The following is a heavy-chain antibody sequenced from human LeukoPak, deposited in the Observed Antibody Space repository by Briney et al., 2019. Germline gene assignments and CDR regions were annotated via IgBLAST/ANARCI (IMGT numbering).Heavy chain of an antibody. CDR2: IGASGEST. V-gene: IGHV3-23*01. CDR1: GFTFSVAA. Sequence: GGSLRLSCAASGFTFSVAAMTWVRQAPGKGLEWVSLIGASGESTYYADSVKGRFTISRDNSKNTLSLQMNSLRAEDTAVYYCASRSSAYYYFDYWGQGTLVTVSS. J-gene: IGHJ4*02. D-gene: IGHD2-8*01. CDR3: ASRSSAYYYFDY.